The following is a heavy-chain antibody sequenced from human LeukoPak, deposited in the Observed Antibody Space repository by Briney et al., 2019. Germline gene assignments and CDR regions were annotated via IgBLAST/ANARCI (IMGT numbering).Heavy chain of an antibody. V-gene: IGHV3-7*01. CDR3: ARVGDYGSGFDF. CDR2: MKIDGSEP. J-gene: IGHJ4*02. CDR1: GFTFNRYW. Sequence: PGGSLRLSCAASGFTFNRYWMGWVRQAPGKGLEWVANMKIDGSEPSYVDSVKGRFTISRDNAKNSLYLQMNSLRAEDTAVYYCARVGDYGSGFDFWGQGTLVTVSS. D-gene: IGHD3-10*01.